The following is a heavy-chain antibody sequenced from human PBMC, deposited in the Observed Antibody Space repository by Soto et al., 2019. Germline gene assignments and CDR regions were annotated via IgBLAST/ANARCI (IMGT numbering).Heavy chain of an antibody. D-gene: IGHD3-3*01. CDR1: GFTFSSYW. V-gene: IGHV3-74*01. Sequence: GGSLRLSCAASGFTFSSYWMHWVRQAPGKGLVWVSRINSDGSSTSYADSVKGRFTISRDNAKNTLYLQMNGLRAEDTAVYYCARDFDFGSGSNWFVPWGQETLVTVSS. J-gene: IGHJ5*02. CDR2: INSDGSST. CDR3: ARDFDFGSGSNWFVP.